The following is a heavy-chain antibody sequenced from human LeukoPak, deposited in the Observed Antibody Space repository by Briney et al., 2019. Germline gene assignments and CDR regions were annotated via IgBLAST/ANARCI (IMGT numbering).Heavy chain of an antibody. V-gene: IGHV3-66*01. CDR2: IYSDRST. CDR3: ARALRGYSYVLDY. Sequence: GGSLRLSCAVSGFTVSINYMSWVRQAPGKGLEWVSVIYSDRSTYYADSVKGRFTISRDNSKNTLFLQMNSLRAEDTAVYFCARALRGYSYVLDYWGQGTLVTVSS. J-gene: IGHJ4*02. CDR1: GFTVSINY. D-gene: IGHD5-18*01.